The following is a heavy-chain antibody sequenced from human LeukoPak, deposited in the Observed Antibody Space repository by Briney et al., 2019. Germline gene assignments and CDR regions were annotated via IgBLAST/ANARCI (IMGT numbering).Heavy chain of an antibody. CDR2: IYYNGNT. V-gene: IGHV4-39*01. D-gene: IGHD2-2*01. J-gene: IGHJ4*02. Sequence: SETLSLTCTVSGGSISTDNCYWGWIRQPPGKGLEWIGSIYYNGNTYYNPSLKSRVTISVDTSKNQFSLKLSSVTAADTAVYYCACLYCSSTSCSPFDYWGQGTLVTASS. CDR3: ACLYCSSTSCSPFDY. CDR1: GGSISTDNCY.